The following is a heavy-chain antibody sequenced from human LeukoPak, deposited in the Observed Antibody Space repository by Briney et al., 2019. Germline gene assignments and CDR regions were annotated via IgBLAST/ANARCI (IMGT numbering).Heavy chain of an antibody. Sequence: GGSLRLSCAASGFTFSRYAMHWVRQAPGKGLEWVAVISYDGSNRYYADSVKGRFTISRDNSKNTLYLQMNSLRAEDTAVYYCAREDIYFDYWGQGTLVTVSS. CDR3: AREDIYFDY. V-gene: IGHV3-30*04. CDR1: GFTFSRYA. CDR2: ISYDGSNR. J-gene: IGHJ4*02.